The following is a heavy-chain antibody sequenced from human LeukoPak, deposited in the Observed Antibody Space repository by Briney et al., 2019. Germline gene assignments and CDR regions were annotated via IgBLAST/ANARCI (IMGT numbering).Heavy chain of an antibody. CDR2: IRPSGDNT. CDR3: ARAAGWHWFDP. J-gene: IGHJ5*02. Sequence: GSLRLPCAAPGIPFNSYENTWVRPAPGGGLEWVSSIRPSGDNTYYGDSVKGRFTISRDNSKNTVYLQMNNMRVDDTAVYYCARAAGWHWFDPWGQGTLVTVSS. V-gene: IGHV3-23*01. D-gene: IGHD6-19*01. CDR1: GIPFNSYE.